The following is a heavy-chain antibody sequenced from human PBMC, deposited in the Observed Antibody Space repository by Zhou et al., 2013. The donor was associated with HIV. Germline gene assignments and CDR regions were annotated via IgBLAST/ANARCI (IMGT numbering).Heavy chain of an antibody. CDR2: LDPEHGDT. J-gene: IGHJ3*02. CDR3: AIDRCLEQRLENAFAI. CDR1: GYPLTQLS. V-gene: IGHV1-24*01. Sequence: QVQLVQSGAEVKKPGASVRVSCKVSGYPLTQLSIHWVRQAPGGGLEWMGRLDPEHGDTVSAQTFQDRITMTEDTATQTLFLDFRSLRSDDTAIYYCAIDRCLEQRLENAFAIWGQGTLVSVSS. D-gene: IGHD3-16*01.